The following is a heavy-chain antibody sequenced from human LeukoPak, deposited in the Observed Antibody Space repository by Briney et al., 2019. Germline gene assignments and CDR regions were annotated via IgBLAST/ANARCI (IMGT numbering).Heavy chain of an antibody. J-gene: IGHJ3*02. Sequence: GGSLRLSCAASGFTFSNAWMSWVRQAPGKGLEWVGRIKSKTDGGTTDYAAPVKGRFTISRDDSKNTLYLQMNSLKTEDTAVYYCTTDPLTMVRGVRDAFDIWGQGTMVTVSS. CDR2: IKSKTDGGTT. V-gene: IGHV3-15*01. D-gene: IGHD3-10*01. CDR1: GFTFSNAW. CDR3: TTDPLTMVRGVRDAFDI.